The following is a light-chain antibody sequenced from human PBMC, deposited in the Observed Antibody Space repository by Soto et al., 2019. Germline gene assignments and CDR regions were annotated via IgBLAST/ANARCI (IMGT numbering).Light chain of an antibody. CDR2: GAS. Sequence: IVMTQSPATLSLSAGERATLSCRASQSVSSNLAWYRQKPGQAPRLLIYGASTRATGIPARFSGSVSGTEGAITISSLQSEDGAVYYCQQYHEWPLTFGGGTKVDIK. CDR1: QSVSSN. V-gene: IGKV3-15*01. CDR3: QQYHEWPLT. J-gene: IGKJ4*01.